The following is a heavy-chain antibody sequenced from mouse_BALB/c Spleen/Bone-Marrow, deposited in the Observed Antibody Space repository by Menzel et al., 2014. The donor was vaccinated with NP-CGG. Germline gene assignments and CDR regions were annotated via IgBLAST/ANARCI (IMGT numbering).Heavy chain of an antibody. Sequence: VKLVESGAELVRPGTSVKVSCKASGYAFTNYWIEWVKQRPGQGLEWIGVINPGSGGANYNEKFKGKATLTADKSSSTAYIQLSSLTSDDSAFYFCSREITRYAVDYWGQGTSVTVSS. CDR1: GYAFTNYW. CDR3: SREITRYAVDY. V-gene: IGHV1-54*01. D-gene: IGHD2-4*01. J-gene: IGHJ4*01. CDR2: INPGSGGA.